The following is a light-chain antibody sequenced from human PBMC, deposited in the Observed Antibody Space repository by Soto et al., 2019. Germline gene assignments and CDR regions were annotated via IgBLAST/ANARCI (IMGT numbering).Light chain of an antibody. CDR3: AAWDESLSGPV. CDR1: SSDVGGYDY. CDR2: DVS. J-gene: IGLJ3*02. V-gene: IGLV2-14*01. Sequence: QSVLTQPASVSGSPGQSITISCTGTSSDVGGYDYVSWYQHHPGKAPKLMIYDVSNRPSGVSSRFSGSKSDNTASLTIYGLQAEDEADYYCAAWDESLSGPVFGGGTKLTVL.